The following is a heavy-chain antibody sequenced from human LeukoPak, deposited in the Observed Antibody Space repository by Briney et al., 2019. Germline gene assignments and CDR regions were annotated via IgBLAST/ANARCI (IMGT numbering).Heavy chain of an antibody. CDR3: ASGYCSRSSCSHYNLFDP. Sequence: PSETLSLTCTVSGGSISSYYRSWVRQPPGKGLEWIGYIYYSGSTNYNPSLKSRVTISVDTSKNTFYLKLSSVTAADTAVSYFASGYCSRSSCSHYNLFDPGGQGTLVTVS. CDR2: IYYSGST. D-gene: IGHD2-2*03. CDR1: GGSISSYY. V-gene: IGHV4-59*01. J-gene: IGHJ5*02.